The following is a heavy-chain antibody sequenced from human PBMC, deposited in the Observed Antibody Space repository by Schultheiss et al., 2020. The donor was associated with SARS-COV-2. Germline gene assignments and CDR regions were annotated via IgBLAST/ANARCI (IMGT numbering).Heavy chain of an antibody. V-gene: IGHV3-33*01. J-gene: IGHJ4*02. CDR1: GFTFSSYG. CDR3: AGGWDTAMGDY. Sequence: GESLKISCVGSGFTFSSYGMDWVRQAPGKGLEWVALIWHHGNKEEYTDSVKGRFTISRDNSKNTLYLQMDSLRADDTAVYYCAGGWDTAMGDYWGQGTLVTVSS. CDR2: IWHHGNKE. D-gene: IGHD5-18*01.